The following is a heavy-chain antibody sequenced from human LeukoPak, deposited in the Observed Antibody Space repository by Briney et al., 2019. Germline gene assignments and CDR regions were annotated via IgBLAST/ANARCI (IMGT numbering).Heavy chain of an antibody. D-gene: IGHD3-10*01. CDR1: GFTFSSYS. V-gene: IGHV3-48*04. CDR3: ARVKFSGSGSYYASYYYGMDV. Sequence: GGSLRLSCAASGFTFSSYSMNWVRQAPGKGLEWVSYISSSSSTIYYADSVKGRFTISRDNAKNSLYLQMNSLRAEDTAAYYCARVKFSGSGSYYASYYYGMDVWAKGPRSPSP. CDR2: ISSSSSTI. J-gene: IGHJ6*02.